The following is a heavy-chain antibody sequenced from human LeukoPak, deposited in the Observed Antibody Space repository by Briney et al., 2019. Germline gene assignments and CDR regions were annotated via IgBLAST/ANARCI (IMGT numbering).Heavy chain of an antibody. CDR3: ARDRRYQLLFGTNCGDCYSGGWFDP. CDR1: GFTFSDYY. Sequence: GGSQRLLCAASGFTFSDYYMSWIRQAPGKGLEWVSHISSSSSYTNYADSVKGRFTISRDNAKNSLYLQMNSPRAEDTAVYYCARDRRYQLLFGTNCGDCYSGGWFDPRGQGTLVTVSS. CDR2: ISSSSSYT. J-gene: IGHJ5*02. V-gene: IGHV3-11*05. D-gene: IGHD2-21*02.